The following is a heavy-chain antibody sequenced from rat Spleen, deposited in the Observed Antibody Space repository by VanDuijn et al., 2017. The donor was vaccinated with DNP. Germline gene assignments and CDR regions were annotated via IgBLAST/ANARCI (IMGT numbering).Heavy chain of an antibody. CDR1: GFIFSNYW. J-gene: IGHJ2*01. V-gene: IGHV5-31*01. CDR2: ITNTGDIT. Sequence: EVQLVESGGGPVQPGRSLKLSCVASGFIFSNYWMTWIRQAPGKGLEWVASITNTGDITYYSDSVKGRFSISRDNAKSTLYLQLNSLRSEDTATYYCAKGPNFGGWSDYFDYWGQGVMVTVSS. D-gene: IGHD1-11*01. CDR3: AKGPNFGGWSDYFDY.